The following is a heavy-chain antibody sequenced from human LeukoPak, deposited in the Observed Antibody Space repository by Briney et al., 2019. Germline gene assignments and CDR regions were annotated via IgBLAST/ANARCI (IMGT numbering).Heavy chain of an antibody. CDR1: GFTFSSSS. CDR3: AKGSGWYV. D-gene: IGHD6-19*01. J-gene: IGHJ4*02. Sequence: GGFLRLSCAASGFTFSSSSMSWVRQAPGKGLEWVSVISGSGGSTDYADSVKGRITISRDNSKNTLYLQMNSLRAEDTAVYYCAKGSGWYVWGQGTLVTVSS. V-gene: IGHV3-23*01. CDR2: ISGSGGST.